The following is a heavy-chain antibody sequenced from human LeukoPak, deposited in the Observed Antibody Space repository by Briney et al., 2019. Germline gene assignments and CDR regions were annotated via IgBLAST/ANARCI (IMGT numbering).Heavy chain of an antibody. J-gene: IGHJ5*02. Sequence: GGSLRLSCVASRFTFSTSWMTWVRQAPGKGLEFVAGIKYDGTMDSYVDSVNGRFTISRDNAKNSLYLQMNSLRVDDTAVYYCARDLNWPGPWGQGTLVTVSS. CDR3: ARDLNWPGP. CDR2: IKYDGTMD. CDR1: RFTFSTSW. D-gene: IGHD5-24*01. V-gene: IGHV3-7*03.